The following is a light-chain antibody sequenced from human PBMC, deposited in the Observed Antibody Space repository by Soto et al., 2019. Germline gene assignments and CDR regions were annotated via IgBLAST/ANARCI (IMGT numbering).Light chain of an antibody. J-gene: IGKJ5*01. CDR1: QSVSRK. CDR2: GAS. CDR3: QQYNNWPPIT. Sequence: IVLTQSPATLSLSPGERATLSCRASQSVSRKLAWYQQKPGQAPRLLIYGASTRATGIPDRFSGSGSGTEFSLTISSLQSEDSAVYYGQQYNNWPPITFGQGTRLEI. V-gene: IGKV3-15*01.